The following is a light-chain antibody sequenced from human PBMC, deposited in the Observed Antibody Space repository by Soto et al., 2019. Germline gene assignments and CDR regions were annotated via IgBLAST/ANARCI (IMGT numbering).Light chain of an antibody. CDR3: QTWGTGIVV. J-gene: IGLJ3*02. CDR1: SGHSSYA. Sequence: QAVVTQSPSASASLGASVKLTCTLSSGHSSYAIAWHQQQPEKGPRCLMQLNSDGSHNKGDGIPDRFSGSSSGAERYLTISSLQSEDEADYYCQTWGTGIVVFGGGTKLTVL. V-gene: IGLV4-69*01. CDR2: LNSDGSH.